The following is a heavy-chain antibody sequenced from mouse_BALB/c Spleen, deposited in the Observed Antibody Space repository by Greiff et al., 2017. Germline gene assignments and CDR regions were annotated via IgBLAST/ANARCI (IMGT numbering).Heavy chain of an antibody. D-gene: IGHD2-4*01. CDR3: ARSVYYDYGRYAMDY. CDR1: GDSITSGY. Sequence: EVKLQESGPSLVKPSQTLSLTCSVTGDSITSGYWNWIRKFPGNKLEYMGYISYSGSTYYNPSLKSRISITRDTSKNQYYLQLNSVTTEDTATYYCARSVYYDYGRYAMDYWGQGTSVTVSS. V-gene: IGHV3-8*02. CDR2: ISYSGST. J-gene: IGHJ4*01.